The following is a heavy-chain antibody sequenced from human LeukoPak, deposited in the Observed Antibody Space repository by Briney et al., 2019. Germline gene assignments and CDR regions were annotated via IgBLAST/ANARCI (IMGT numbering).Heavy chain of an antibody. CDR3: ARIDYYGSGSYWWFDP. D-gene: IGHD3-10*01. V-gene: IGHV4-61*02. Sequence: PSETLSLTCAVSGGSISSGSYYWSWIRQPAGKGLEWIGRIYTSGSTNYNPSLKSRVTISVDTSKDQFSLKLSSVTAADTAAYYCARIDYYGSGSYWWFDPWGQGTLVTVSS. CDR1: GGSISSGSYY. CDR2: IYTSGST. J-gene: IGHJ5*02.